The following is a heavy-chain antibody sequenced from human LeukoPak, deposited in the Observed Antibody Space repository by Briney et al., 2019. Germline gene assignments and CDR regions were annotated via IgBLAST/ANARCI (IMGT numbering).Heavy chain of an antibody. J-gene: IGHJ4*02. Sequence: PSETPSPHCTVTGGPISSGGYYLSWLRPPPGKGPEGIASIYSGGMTFYSPSLKSRLTISADTSRNHFSLRLSSVTAADTALYFCARHFDHPTAYFDSWGQGSLVTVS. CDR3: ARHFDHPTAYFDS. CDR1: GGPISSGGYY. V-gene: IGHV4-30-2*03. D-gene: IGHD1-14*01. CDR2: IYSGGMT.